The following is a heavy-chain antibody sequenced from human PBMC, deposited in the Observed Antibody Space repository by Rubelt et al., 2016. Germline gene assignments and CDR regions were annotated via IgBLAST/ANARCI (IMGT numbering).Heavy chain of an antibody. J-gene: IGHJ6*02. Sequence: MHWVRQAPGQGLEWMGWINPNSGGTNYAQKFQGWATLTRDTSISTAYMGRGRLRPEDTAVYYCAGLAAARYYYYGMDVWGQGTTVTVSS. D-gene: IGHD6-13*01. V-gene: IGHV1-2*04. CDR2: INPNSGGT. CDR3: AGLAAARYYYYGMDV.